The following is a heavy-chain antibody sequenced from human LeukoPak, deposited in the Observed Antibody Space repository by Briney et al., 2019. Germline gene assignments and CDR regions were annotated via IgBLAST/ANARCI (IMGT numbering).Heavy chain of an antibody. J-gene: IGHJ4*02. CDR3: ARDQGPEYSSSWYDY. CDR1: GSTFSSYA. Sequence: SVKVCCKASGSTFSSYAISWVRQAPGQGLEWMGRIIPIFGIANYAQKFQGRVTITADKSTSTAYMELSSLRSEDTAVYYCARDQGPEYSSSWYDYWGQGTLVTVSS. D-gene: IGHD6-13*01. V-gene: IGHV1-69*04. CDR2: IIPIFGIA.